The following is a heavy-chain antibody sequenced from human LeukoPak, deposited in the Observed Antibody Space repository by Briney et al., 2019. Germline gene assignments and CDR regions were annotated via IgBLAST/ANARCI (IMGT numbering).Heavy chain of an antibody. CDR2: MNPNSGNT. CDR1: GYTFHRYD. V-gene: IGHV1-8*01. Sequence: GASVKVSCKASGYTFHRYDINWVRQATGEALEWMGWMNPNSGNTDYAQKFQGRVTMTRNTSISTAYMELSSLRSEDTAVYYCARGLGKAFAPDYWGQGTLVTVSS. CDR3: ARGLGKAFAPDY. D-gene: IGHD4-23*01. J-gene: IGHJ4*02.